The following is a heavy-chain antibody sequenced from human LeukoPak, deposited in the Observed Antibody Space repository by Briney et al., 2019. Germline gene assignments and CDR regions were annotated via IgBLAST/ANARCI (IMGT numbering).Heavy chain of an antibody. V-gene: IGHV3-21*01. CDR1: GFSFSNCS. CDR3: AGDYEGNLAFDI. CDR2: ISSSSTYI. D-gene: IGHD4-23*01. J-gene: IGHJ3*02. Sequence: GGSLRLSCAVSGFSFSNCSMNWVRQAPGKGLEWVSSISSSSTYIYYADSLEGRFTISRDNVRNSLYLQMNSLRAEDTAVYYCAGDYEGNLAFDIWGQGTMVTVSS.